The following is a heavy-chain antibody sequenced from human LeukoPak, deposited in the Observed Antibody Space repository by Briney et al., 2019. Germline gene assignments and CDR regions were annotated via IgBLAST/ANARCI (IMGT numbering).Heavy chain of an antibody. CDR2: IIPIFGTA. V-gene: IGHV1-69*05. CDR1: GGTFSSYA. D-gene: IGHD3-9*01. CDR3: ASYRYDILTGYYAWYFEY. J-gene: IGHJ4*02. Sequence: ASVKVSCKASGGTFSSYAISWVRQAPGQGLEWMGRIIPIFGTANYARKFQGRVTITTDESTSTAYMELSSLRSEDTAVYCCASYRYDILTGYYAWYFEYWGQGTLVTVSS.